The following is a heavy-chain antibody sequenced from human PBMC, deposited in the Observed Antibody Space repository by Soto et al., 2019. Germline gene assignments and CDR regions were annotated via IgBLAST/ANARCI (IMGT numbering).Heavy chain of an antibody. Sequence: SETLSLTCGVSSGSINSSNWWSWVRQAPGQGLEWIGEIYHTGNTNENWSLKSRVTLSVDKSKNQFSLRLASVTAADTAIYFCAIIVRSEESSLHSWGQGILVSV. V-gene: IGHV4-4*02. CDR2: IYHTGNT. D-gene: IGHD2-2*01. CDR1: SGSINSSNW. CDR3: AIIVRSEESSLHS. J-gene: IGHJ4*02.